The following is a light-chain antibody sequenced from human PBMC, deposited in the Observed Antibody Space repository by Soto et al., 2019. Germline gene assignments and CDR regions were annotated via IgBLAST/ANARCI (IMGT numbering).Light chain of an antibody. CDR3: HQYGSSLWT. CDR1: HNVSSY. V-gene: IGKV3-20*01. CDR2: GAS. J-gene: IGKJ1*01. Sequence: EIVLTQSPATLSLSPGERATLSCRASHNVSSYLAWYQQKPGQAPRLLIYGASSRATGIPDRISGSGSGTDFTLTISRLEPEDFAVYYCHQYGSSLWTFGQGTKVDIK.